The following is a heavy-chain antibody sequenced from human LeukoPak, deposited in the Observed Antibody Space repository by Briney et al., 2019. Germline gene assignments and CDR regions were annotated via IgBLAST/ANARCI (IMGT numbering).Heavy chain of an antibody. CDR1: GNTFTDHY. J-gene: IGHJ4*02. Sequence: ASVKISCEVSGNTFTDHYIHWVQQAPGKGLEWMGLIDPEDGETKYAEKFQGRVTISADTSRDVGYMELSSLRSEDTAVYYCASIIAVAGTARDWGQGTLVTVSS. D-gene: IGHD6-19*01. CDR3: ASIIAVAGTARD. V-gene: IGHV1-69-2*01. CDR2: IDPEDGET.